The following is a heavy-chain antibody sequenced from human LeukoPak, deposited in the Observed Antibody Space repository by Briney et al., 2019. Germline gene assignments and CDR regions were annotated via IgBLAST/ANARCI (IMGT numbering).Heavy chain of an antibody. CDR3: ARGGNSDYYYYYMDV. V-gene: IGHV4-4*02. CDR2: IYHSGST. Sequence: PSGTLSLTCAVSGGSISSSNWWSWVRQPPGKGLEWIGEIYHSGSTNYNPSLKSRVTISVDKSKNQFSLKLSSVTAADTAVYYCARGGNSDYYYYYMDVWGKGTTVTVSS. CDR1: GGSISSSNW. J-gene: IGHJ6*03. D-gene: IGHD4-23*01.